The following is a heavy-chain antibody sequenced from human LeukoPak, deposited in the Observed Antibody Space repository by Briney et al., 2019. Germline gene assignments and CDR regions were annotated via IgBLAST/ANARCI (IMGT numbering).Heavy chain of an antibody. CDR1: GGTFSSYA. Sequence: SVKVSCKASGGTFSSYAISWVRQAPGQGLEWMGGIIPIFGTANYAQKFQGRVTITADESTSTAYMELSSLRSEDTVVYYCAREVGGSGMLSWFDPWGQGTQVTVSS. D-gene: IGHD3-10*01. V-gene: IGHV1-69*13. J-gene: IGHJ5*02. CDR3: AREVGGSGMLSWFDP. CDR2: IIPIFGTA.